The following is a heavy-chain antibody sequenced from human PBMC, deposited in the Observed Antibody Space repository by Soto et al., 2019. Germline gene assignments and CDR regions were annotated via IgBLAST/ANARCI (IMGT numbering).Heavy chain of an antibody. D-gene: IGHD3-3*01. CDR2: ISYDGSNK. V-gene: IGHV3-30-3*01. J-gene: IGHJ6*02. Sequence: QVQLVESGGGVVQPGRSLRLSCAASGCTFSSYAMHWVRQAPGKGLEWVAVISYDGSNKYYADSVKGRFTISRDNSKNTLYLQMNSLRAEDTAVYYCARDLGVYDFWSGYYRALGGGMDVWGQGTTVTVSS. CDR1: GCTFSSYA. CDR3: ARDLGVYDFWSGYYRALGGGMDV.